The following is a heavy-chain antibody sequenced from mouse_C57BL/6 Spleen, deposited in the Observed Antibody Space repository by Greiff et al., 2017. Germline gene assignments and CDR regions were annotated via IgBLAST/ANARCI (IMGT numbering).Heavy chain of an antibody. V-gene: IGHV1-7*01. J-gene: IGHJ4*01. CDR3: ARADGYYDYAMDY. CDR1: GYTFTSYW. D-gene: IGHD2-3*01. Sequence: QVQLQQSGAELAKPGASVKLSCTASGYTFTSYWMHWVKQRPGQGLEWIGYINPSSGYTKYTQKFKDKATLTADKSSSTAYMQLSSLTSEDSAVYYCARADGYYDYAMDYWGQGTSVTVSS. CDR2: INPSSGYT.